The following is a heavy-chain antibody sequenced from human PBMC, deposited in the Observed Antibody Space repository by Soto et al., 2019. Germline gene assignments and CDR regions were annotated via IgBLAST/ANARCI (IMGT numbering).Heavy chain of an antibody. CDR1: GDSISSGTYF. CDR2: IYSSGST. CDR3: AGGDPYYNLNY. V-gene: IGHV4-31*03. Sequence: QVQLHESGPGLVRPSQTLSLTCTVSGDSISSGTYFCNWIRQLPGKGLEWIGYIYSSGSTYYNPSLKSRVTISLDTSKNQFSLALTSVTAADTAVYYCAGGDPYYNLNYWGQGTLVTVSS. D-gene: IGHD3-10*01. J-gene: IGHJ4*02.